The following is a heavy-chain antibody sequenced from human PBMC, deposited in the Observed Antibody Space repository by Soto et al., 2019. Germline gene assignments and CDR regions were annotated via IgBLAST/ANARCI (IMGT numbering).Heavy chain of an antibody. V-gene: IGHV4-59*01. CDR2: IYYSGST. J-gene: IGHJ4*02. Sequence: SETLSLTCTVSGVSISSYYWILILQSPGNGLVGIGYIYYSGSTKYNPSLKSRVTISVDTSKNQFSLKLSSVTAADPAVYYCARGRGDTAMAWYYWGQGTLVTVSS. CDR1: GVSISSYY. CDR3: ARGRGDTAMAWYY. D-gene: IGHD5-18*01.